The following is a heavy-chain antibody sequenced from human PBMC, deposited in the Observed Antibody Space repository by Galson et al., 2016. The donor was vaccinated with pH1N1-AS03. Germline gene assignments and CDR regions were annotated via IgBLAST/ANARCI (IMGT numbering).Heavy chain of an antibody. D-gene: IGHD6-13*01. J-gene: IGHJ4*02. CDR2: ISGSGATT. CDR3: AKAAGSGSSWRFDY. Sequence: SLRLSCAASGFTFSSYAMNWVRQAPGKGLEWVSAISGSGATTYYADSVKGRFTISRDNSKNTLYLQMNSLRAEETALYYCAKAAGSGSSWRFDYWGQGTPVTVSS. V-gene: IGHV3-23*01. CDR1: GFTFSSYA.